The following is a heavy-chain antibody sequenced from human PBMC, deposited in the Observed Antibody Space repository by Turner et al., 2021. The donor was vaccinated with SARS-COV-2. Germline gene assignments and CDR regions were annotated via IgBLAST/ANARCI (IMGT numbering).Heavy chain of an antibody. J-gene: IGHJ4*02. CDR3: AREDEVRFLEWLPPFDY. D-gene: IGHD3-3*01. CDR2: ISYDGSNK. Sequence: QVQLVESGGGVVQPGRSLRLSCAASGFTFSSYGMEWVRQAPGKGLEWVAVISYDGSNKYYADSVKGRFTISRDNSKNTLYLQMNSLRAEDTAVYYCAREDEVRFLEWLPPFDYWGQGTLVTVSS. V-gene: IGHV3-33*05. CDR1: GFTFSSYG.